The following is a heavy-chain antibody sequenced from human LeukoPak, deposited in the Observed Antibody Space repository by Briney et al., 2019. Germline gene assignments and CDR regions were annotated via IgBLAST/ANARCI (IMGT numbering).Heavy chain of an antibody. V-gene: IGHV1-69*05. Sequence: GASVKVSCKASGGTFSSYAISWVRQAPGQGLEWMGGIIPIFGTANYAQKFQGRFTMTTDTSTSTANMELRSLRSDDTAVYYCARDHSSSCQLLDYWGQGTLVTISS. J-gene: IGHJ4*02. CDR2: IIPIFGTA. CDR3: ARDHSSSCQLLDY. D-gene: IGHD6-13*01. CDR1: GGTFSSYA.